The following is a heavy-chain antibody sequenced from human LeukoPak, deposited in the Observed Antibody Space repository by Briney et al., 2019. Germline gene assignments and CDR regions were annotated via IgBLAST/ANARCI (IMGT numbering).Heavy chain of an antibody. J-gene: IGHJ4*02. CDR1: GFTFSSYA. CDR3: AKSIVVVPAATELFDY. Sequence: GGSLRLSCAASGFTFSSYAMGWVRQAPGKGLEWVSAISGSGGSTYYADSVKGRFTISRDNSKNTLYLQMNSLRAEDTAVYYCAKSIVVVPAATELFDYWGQGTLVTVSS. CDR2: ISGSGGST. V-gene: IGHV3-23*01. D-gene: IGHD2-2*01.